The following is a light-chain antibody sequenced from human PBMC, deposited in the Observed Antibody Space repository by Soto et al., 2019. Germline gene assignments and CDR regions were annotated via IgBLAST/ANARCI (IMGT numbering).Light chain of an antibody. CDR1: SSDVGGYNY. CDR3: CSYAGSPYV. Sequence: QSALTQPRSVSGSPGQSVTISCTGTSSDVGGYNYVSWYQQHPGKAPKLMINDVNKRPSGVPDRFSGSKSGNTASLTIAGLQAEDEADYYCCSYAGSPYVFGTGTKVTVL. CDR2: DVN. V-gene: IGLV2-11*01. J-gene: IGLJ1*01.